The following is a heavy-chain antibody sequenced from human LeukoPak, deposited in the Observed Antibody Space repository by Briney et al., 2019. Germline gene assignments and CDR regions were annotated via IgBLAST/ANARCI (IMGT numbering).Heavy chain of an antibody. D-gene: IGHD3-16*01. V-gene: IGHV4-39*01. Sequence: SETLSLTCTVSGGSISSGNYHWAWMRQPPGKGPEWIGSMFYSGSTYYNPSLKSRVTISVDTSKNQFSLKVTSVTAADTAVYYCARGRGPLRVEFGDWGQGALVTVSS. J-gene: IGHJ4*02. CDR1: GGSISSGNYH. CDR3: ARGRGPLRVEFGD. CDR2: MFYSGST.